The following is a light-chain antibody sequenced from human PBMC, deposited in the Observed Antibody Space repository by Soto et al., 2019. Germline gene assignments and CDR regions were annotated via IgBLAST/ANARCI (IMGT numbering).Light chain of an antibody. CDR2: AAS. CDR3: QDYYSYTFT. Sequence: AIGMTQSPSSFSASTGDRVTITCRASQGISSYLAGYQQKPAKAPKRLIYAASTLQSGVPSRFSGRRSCTDFTLTISCLQSEDVETSYCQDYYSYTFTFGLGTKVDIK. J-gene: IGKJ3*01. V-gene: IGKV1-8*01. CDR1: QGISSY.